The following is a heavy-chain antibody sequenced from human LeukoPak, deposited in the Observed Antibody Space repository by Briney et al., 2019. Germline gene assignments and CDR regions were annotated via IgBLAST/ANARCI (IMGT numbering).Heavy chain of an antibody. CDR1: GGSFSGYY. Sequence: PSETLSLTCAVYGGSFSGYYWSWIRRPPGKGLEWIGEINHSGSTNYNPSLKSRVTISVDTSKNQFSLKLSSVTAADTAVYYCARRGRYCSSTSCYSTSWFDPWGQGTLVTVSS. CDR3: ARRGRYCSSTSCYSTSWFDP. J-gene: IGHJ5*02. V-gene: IGHV4-34*01. D-gene: IGHD2-2*01. CDR2: INHSGST.